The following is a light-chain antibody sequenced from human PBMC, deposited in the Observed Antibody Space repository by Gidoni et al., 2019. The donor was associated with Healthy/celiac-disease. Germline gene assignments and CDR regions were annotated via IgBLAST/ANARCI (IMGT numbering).Light chain of an antibody. CDR2: GAS. V-gene: IGKV3-15*01. Sequence: PATLSVSPGERATLSCRASQSVSSNLAWYQQKPGQAPRLLIYGASTRATGIPARFSGSGSGTEFTLTISSLQSEDFAVYYCQQYNNWLWTFGQGTKVEIK. J-gene: IGKJ1*01. CDR1: QSVSSN. CDR3: QQYNNWLWT.